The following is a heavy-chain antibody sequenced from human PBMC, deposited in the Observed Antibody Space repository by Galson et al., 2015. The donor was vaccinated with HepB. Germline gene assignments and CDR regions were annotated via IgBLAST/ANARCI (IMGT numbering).Heavy chain of an antibody. CDR1: GFTFSSYV. CDR2: ISGSGGST. Sequence: SLRLSCAASGFTFSSYVMNWVRQAPGKGLEWVSAISGSGGSTDYADFVKGRLTISRDNSKNTLHLQMNGLRADDTAVYFCARDIVGDGGYWGQGTLVTVSS. CDR3: ARDIVGDGGY. D-gene: IGHD1-26*01. J-gene: IGHJ4*02. V-gene: IGHV3-23*01.